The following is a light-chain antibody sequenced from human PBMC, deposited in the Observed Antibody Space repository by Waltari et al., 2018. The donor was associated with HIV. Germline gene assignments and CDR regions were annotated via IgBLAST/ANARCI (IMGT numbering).Light chain of an antibody. CDR1: SSNLGAGCD. CDR3: QSFDTSLGDSRV. J-gene: IGLJ2*01. CDR2: GNN. V-gene: IGLV1-40*01. Sequence: QSVPPQPPSVSGAPGPRVTISCPGSSSNLGAGCDVHWYQQLPGTAPKVLIYGNNNRPSGVPDRFSGSKSGTSASLAITGLQAEDEADYYCQSFDTSLGDSRVFGGGTKLTVL.